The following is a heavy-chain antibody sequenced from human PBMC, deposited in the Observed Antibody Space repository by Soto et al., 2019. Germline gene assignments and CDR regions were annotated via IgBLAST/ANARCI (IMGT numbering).Heavy chain of an antibody. V-gene: IGHV3-23*01. CDR3: AGSWTFGF. CDR2: ISGSGGST. J-gene: IGHJ4*02. CDR1: GFTFSSYA. D-gene: IGHD6-13*01. Sequence: EVQLLESGGGLVQPGGSLRLSCAASGFTFSSYAMSWVRQAPGKGLEWVSAISGSGGSTYYADSVKGRFTISRDNSKNTLYLQMSLLGAEERAVYYCAGSWTFGFWGRGTLVTVFS.